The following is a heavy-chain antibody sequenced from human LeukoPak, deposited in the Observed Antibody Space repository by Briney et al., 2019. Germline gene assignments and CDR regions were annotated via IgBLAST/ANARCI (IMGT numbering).Heavy chain of an antibody. CDR2: INPNSGGT. D-gene: IGHD3-10*01. J-gene: IGHJ4*02. CDR1: GYTFTDYY. V-gene: IGHV1-2*02. CDR3: ARGPLYGSGTY. Sequence: ASVKVSCKASGYTFTDYYMHWVRQAPGQGIEWMGWINPNSGGTKYAQKFQGNITMTRDTSISTAYMELSRLRSDDTAVYYCARGPLYGSGTYWGKGTLVTVSS.